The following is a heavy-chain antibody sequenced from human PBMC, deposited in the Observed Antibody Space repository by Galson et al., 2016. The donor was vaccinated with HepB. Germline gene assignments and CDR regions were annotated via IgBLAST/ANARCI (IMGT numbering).Heavy chain of an antibody. CDR1: GDSVSTNSAA. V-gene: IGHV6-1*01. CDR2: TYYRSKWYH. Sequence: CAISGDSVSTNSAAWNWIRQSPSRGLEWLGRTYYRSKWYHDYAVFVKSRISINPDTSKNQISLQLNSVTPEDTAVYYCAREGGGSVFDFAVSFDYWGQGTLVTVSS. J-gene: IGHJ4*02. D-gene: IGHD5/OR15-5a*01. CDR3: AREGGGSVFDFAVSFDY.